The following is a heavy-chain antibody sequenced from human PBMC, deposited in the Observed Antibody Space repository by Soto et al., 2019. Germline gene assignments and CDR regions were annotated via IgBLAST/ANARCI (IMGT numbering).Heavy chain of an antibody. D-gene: IGHD6-13*01. Sequence: SETLSLTCAVSGDSISSYYWSWIRQPPGKGLEWIGYIYYSGSTNYNPSLKSRVTISVDTSKNQFSLKLSSVTAADTAVYYCARDYSSSPTRLGFDPWGQGTLVTVSS. J-gene: IGHJ5*02. V-gene: IGHV4-59*01. CDR1: GDSISSYY. CDR2: IYYSGST. CDR3: ARDYSSSPTRLGFDP.